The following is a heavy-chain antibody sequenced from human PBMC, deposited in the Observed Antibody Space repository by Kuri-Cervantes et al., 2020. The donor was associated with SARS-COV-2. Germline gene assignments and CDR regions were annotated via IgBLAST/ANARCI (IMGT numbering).Heavy chain of an antibody. V-gene: IGHV3-23*01. Sequence: GGSLRLSCAASGFTFSSYGMHWVRQAPGKGLEWVSAISGSGGSTYYADSVKGRFTISRDNSKNTLYLQMNSLKTEDTAMYYCTTGLAAAGKNRDYWGQGTLVTVSS. D-gene: IGHD6-13*01. CDR3: TTGLAAAGKNRDY. CDR2: ISGSGGST. CDR1: GFTFSSYG. J-gene: IGHJ4*02.